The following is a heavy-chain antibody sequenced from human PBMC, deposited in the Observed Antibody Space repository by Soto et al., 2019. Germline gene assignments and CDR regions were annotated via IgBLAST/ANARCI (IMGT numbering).Heavy chain of an antibody. J-gene: IGHJ6*03. Sequence: SETLSLTCAVYGGSFSGYYWSWIRQPPGKGLEWIGEINHSGSTNYNPTLKSRVTISVDTSKNQFSLKLSSVTAADTAVYYCARRGHCSGGSCFPGGYSSYYMDVWGKGTTVTVSS. D-gene: IGHD2-15*01. CDR2: INHSGST. V-gene: IGHV4-34*01. CDR1: GGSFSGYY. CDR3: ARRGHCSGGSCFPGGYSSYYMDV.